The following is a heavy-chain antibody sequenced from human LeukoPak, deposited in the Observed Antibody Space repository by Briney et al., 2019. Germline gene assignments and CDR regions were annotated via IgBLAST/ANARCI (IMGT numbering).Heavy chain of an antibody. J-gene: IGHJ3*02. V-gene: IGHV4-30-2*01. D-gene: IGHD3-3*01. CDR1: GGSISSGGYY. CDR2: IYHSGST. Sequence: PSQTLSLTCTVSGGSISSGGYYWSWIRQPPGKGLEWIGYIYHSGSTYYNPSLKSRVTISVDRSKNQFSLKLSSVTAADTAVYYCAKITIFGVNAFDIWGQGTMVTVSS. CDR3: AKITIFGVNAFDI.